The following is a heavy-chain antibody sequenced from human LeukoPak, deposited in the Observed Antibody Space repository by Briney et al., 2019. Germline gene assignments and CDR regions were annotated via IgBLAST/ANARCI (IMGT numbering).Heavy chain of an antibody. J-gene: IGHJ4*02. CDR1: GYTFTGYY. D-gene: IGHD6-13*01. V-gene: IGHV1-2*02. CDR2: INPNSGGT. Sequence: ASVKVSCKASGYTFTGYYMHWVRQAPGQGLEWMGWINPNSGGTNYAQKFQGRVTMTRDTFISTAYMELSRLRSDDTAVYYCAREAAAGATPDYWGQGTLVTVSS. CDR3: AREAAAGATPDY.